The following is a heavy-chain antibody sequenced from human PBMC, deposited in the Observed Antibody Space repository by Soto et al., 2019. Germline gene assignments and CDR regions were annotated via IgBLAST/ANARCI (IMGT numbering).Heavy chain of an antibody. CDR2: IYYSGST. Sequence: KPSETLSLTCTVSGGSVSSGSYYWSWIRQPPGKGLEWIGYIYYSGSTNYNPSLKSRVTISVDTAKNQFSLKLSSVTAADTAVYYCARALSYSGRNRSWFDPWGQGTLVTVSS. D-gene: IGHD1-26*01. CDR3: ARALSYSGRNRSWFDP. V-gene: IGHV4-61*01. J-gene: IGHJ5*02. CDR1: GGSVSSGSYY.